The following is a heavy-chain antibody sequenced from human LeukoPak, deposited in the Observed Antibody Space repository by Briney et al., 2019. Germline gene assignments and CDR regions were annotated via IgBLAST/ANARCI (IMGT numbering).Heavy chain of an antibody. V-gene: IGHV4-39*01. CDR3: ARRVGYCSSTSCTYYFDY. J-gene: IGHJ4*02. D-gene: IGHD2-2*01. CDR2: IYYSGST. Sequence: PSETLSLTCTVSGGSISSSSYYWGWIRQPPGKGLEWIGSIYYSGSTYYNPSLKSRVTISVDTSKNQFSLKLSSVTAADTAVYYCARRVGYCSSTSCTYYFDYWGQGTLVTVSS. CDR1: GGSISSSSYY.